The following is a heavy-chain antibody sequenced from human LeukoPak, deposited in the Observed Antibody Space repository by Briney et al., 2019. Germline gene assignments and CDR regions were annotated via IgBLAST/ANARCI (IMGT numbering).Heavy chain of an antibody. D-gene: IGHD4-23*01. J-gene: IGHJ4*02. CDR3: ARETYGGNDF. CDR2: ISSNGYNT. Sequence: GGSLRLSCAASGFMFRVYAIHWVRQAPGKRPEYVSAISSNGYNTYYGNSVRGRFTISRDNSNNIVFLQMGSLGREDTAVYYCARETYGGNDFWRQGTVVTVS. V-gene: IGHV3-64*01. CDR1: GFMFRVYA.